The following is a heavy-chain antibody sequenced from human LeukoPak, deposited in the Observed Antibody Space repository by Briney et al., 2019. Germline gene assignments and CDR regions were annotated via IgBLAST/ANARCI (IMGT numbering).Heavy chain of an antibody. V-gene: IGHV5-51*01. Sequence: GESLKICCKGSGYSFANYCDTWVRQMPGKGLEWMGIIHPGNSDTRYSPSFQGQVTISADKSITTAYLQWSSLKASDTAIYYCARTPGSSDYRGYQYWYFDLWGRGTLVTVSS. CDR3: ARTPGSSDYRGYQYWYFDL. CDR2: IHPGNSDT. D-gene: IGHD3-16*01. J-gene: IGHJ2*01. CDR1: GYSFANYC.